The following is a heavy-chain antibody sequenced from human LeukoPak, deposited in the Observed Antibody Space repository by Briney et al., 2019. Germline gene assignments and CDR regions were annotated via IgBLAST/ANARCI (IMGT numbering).Heavy chain of an antibody. CDR1: GYTFTSYY. D-gene: IGHD3-3*01. Sequence: GASVKVSCKASGYTFTSYYMHWVRQAPGQGLEWMGIINPSGGSTSYAQKFQGRVTMTRDMSTGTVYMELSSLRSEDTAVYYCARDRGYDFWSGYPTYMDVWGKGTTVTVSS. V-gene: IGHV1-46*01. CDR2: INPSGGST. CDR3: ARDRGYDFWSGYPTYMDV. J-gene: IGHJ6*03.